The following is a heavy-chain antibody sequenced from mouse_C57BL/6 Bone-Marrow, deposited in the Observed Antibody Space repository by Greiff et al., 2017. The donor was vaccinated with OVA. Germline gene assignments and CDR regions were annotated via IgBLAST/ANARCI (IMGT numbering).Heavy chain of an antibody. D-gene: IGHD1-1*01. CDR2: INPNNGGT. CDR3: ARDYGSNY. J-gene: IGHJ4*01. V-gene: IGHV1-26*01. Sequence: EVMLQQSGPELVKPGASVKISCKASGYTFTDYYMNWVKQSHGKSLEWIGDINPNNGGTSYNQKFKGKATLTVDKSSSTAYMELRSLTSEDSAVYYCARDYGSNYWGQGTSVTVSS. CDR1: GYTFTDYY.